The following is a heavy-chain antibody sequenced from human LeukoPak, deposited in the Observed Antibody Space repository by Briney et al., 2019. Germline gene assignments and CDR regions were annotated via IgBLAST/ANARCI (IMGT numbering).Heavy chain of an antibody. J-gene: IGHJ6*03. D-gene: IGHD6-6*01. CDR2: IYYSGST. CDR1: GGSISSSSYY. Sequence: SETLSLTCTVSGGSISSSSYYWGWIRQPPGKGLEWIGSIYYSGSTYYNPSLKSRVTISVDTSKNQFSLKLSSVTAADTAVYYCARADEYSSHNDYYYYMDVWGKGTTVTVSS. CDR3: ARADEYSSHNDYYYYMDV. V-gene: IGHV4-39*07.